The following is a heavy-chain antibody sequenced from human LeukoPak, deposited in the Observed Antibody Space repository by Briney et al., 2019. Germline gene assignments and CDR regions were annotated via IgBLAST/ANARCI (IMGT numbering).Heavy chain of an antibody. CDR1: GFTFSSYG. CDR2: IWYDGSNK. V-gene: IGHV3-33*01. J-gene: IGHJ3*02. D-gene: IGHD3-10*01. CDR3: AGGLPGAAFDI. Sequence: GGSLRLSCAASGFTFSSYGMHWVRQAPGKGLEWVAVIWYDGSNKYYADSVKGRFTISRDNSKNTLYLQMNSLRAEDTAVYYCAGGLPGAAFDIWGQGTMVTVSS.